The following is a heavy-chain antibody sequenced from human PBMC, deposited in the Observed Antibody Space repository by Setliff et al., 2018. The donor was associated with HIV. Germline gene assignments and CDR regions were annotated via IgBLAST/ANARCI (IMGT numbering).Heavy chain of an antibody. CDR3: ARDRIEVLADSPHDVFDI. V-gene: IGHV4-4*07. CDR2: VHNSAGS. CDR1: GDSVSGYY. Sequence: SETLSLTCAVSGDSVSGYYWSWIRQPAGRGLEWIGRVHNSAGSNYNPSLKSRVTMSVDTAKNQLSLKLTAVSAADTAVYYCARDRIEVLADSPHDVFDIWGRGIMGTVSS. D-gene: IGHD3-22*01. J-gene: IGHJ3*02.